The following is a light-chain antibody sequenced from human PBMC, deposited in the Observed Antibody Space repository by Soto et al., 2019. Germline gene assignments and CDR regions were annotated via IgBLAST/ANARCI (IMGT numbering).Light chain of an antibody. CDR3: SSYAGSNNFNVV. CDR2: EVS. Sequence: QSALTQPPSASGSPGQSVTICCTGTSSDVGGYNYVSWYQQHPGKAPKLMIYEVSKRPSGVPDRFSGSKSGNTASLTVSGLQAEDEADYYCSSYAGSNNFNVVFGGGTKLTVL. J-gene: IGLJ2*01. V-gene: IGLV2-8*01. CDR1: SSDVGGYNY.